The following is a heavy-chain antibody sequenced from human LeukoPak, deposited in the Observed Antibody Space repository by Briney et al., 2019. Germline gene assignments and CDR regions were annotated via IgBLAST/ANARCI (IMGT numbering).Heavy chain of an antibody. CDR2: INPKSGGT. Sequence: GASVKVSCKASGYTFTDYYLHWVRQAPGQGLEWMGWINPKSGGTNFAQKFQGRVTVTRDTSISTAYMELSRLRSDDTAVYYCARDLRYSSGWSASGMDVWGKGTTVTISS. CDR3: ARDLRYSSGWSASGMDV. V-gene: IGHV1-2*02. D-gene: IGHD6-19*01. J-gene: IGHJ6*03. CDR1: GYTFTDYY.